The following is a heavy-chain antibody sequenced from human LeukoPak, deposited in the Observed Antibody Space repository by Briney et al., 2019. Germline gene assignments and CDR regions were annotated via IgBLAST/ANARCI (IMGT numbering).Heavy chain of an antibody. D-gene: IGHD3-9*01. J-gene: IGHJ4*02. CDR2: INPNSGDT. V-gene: IGHV1-2*02. CDR1: GYTFTGYY. CDR3: VSGLSTSRYFDWSYFDY. Sequence: ASVKVSCKTSGYTFTGYYLQWVRQAPGQGLEWMGWINPNSGDTHYAQNFQGRVTMTRDTSISTAYMELSRLRSDDTAVYYCVSGLSTSRYFDWSYFDYWGQGTLVTVSS.